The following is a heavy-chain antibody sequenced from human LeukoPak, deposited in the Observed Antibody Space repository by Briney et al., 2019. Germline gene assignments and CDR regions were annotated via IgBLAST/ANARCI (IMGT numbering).Heavy chain of an antibody. CDR2: MRGDGGDI. V-gene: IGHV3-23*01. D-gene: IGHD1-1*01. CDR3: AMSWTINWADY. Sequence: PGGSLRLSCTGSGFIFSRYAMVWVRQAPGKGLEWVSAMRGDGGDIRYTDSVKGRFTISRDNSRNTLYLQMNSPRPEDTAVYYCAMSWTINWADYWGQGTLVIVSS. J-gene: IGHJ4*02. CDR1: GFIFSRYA.